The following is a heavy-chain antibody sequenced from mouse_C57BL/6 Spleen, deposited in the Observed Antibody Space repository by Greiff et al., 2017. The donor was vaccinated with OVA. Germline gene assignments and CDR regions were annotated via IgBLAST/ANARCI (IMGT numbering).Heavy chain of an antibody. CDR2: INYDGSST. CDR1: GFTFSDYY. V-gene: IGHV5-16*01. CDR3: ARSYDYDGAWFAY. J-gene: IGHJ3*01. D-gene: IGHD2-4*01. Sequence: EVQLVESEGGLVQPGSSMKLSCTASGFTFSDYYMAWVRQVPEKGLEWVANINYDGSSTYYLDSLKSRFIISRDNAKNILYLQMSSLKSEDTATYYCARSYDYDGAWFAYWGQGTRVTVSA.